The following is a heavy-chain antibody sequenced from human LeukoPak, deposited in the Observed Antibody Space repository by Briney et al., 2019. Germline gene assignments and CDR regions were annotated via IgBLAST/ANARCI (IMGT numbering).Heavy chain of an antibody. CDR2: INGSGGST. V-gene: IGHV3-23*01. CDR1: GFTFSSYA. D-gene: IGHD2-2*01. Sequence: GGSLRLSCAASGFTFSSYAMSWVRQAPGKGLEWDSAINGSGGSTYYADSVKGRFTISRDNSKNTLYPQMDSLRAEDTAVYYRAKGLQVPAARGYYWRQGTLVTVSS. J-gene: IGHJ4*02. CDR3: AKGLQVPAARGYY.